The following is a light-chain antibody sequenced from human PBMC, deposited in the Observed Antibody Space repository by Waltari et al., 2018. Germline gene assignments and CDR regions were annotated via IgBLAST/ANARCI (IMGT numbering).Light chain of an antibody. V-gene: IGLV3-19*01. CDR1: SLRSYY. CDR3: NSRDSSGNHLV. Sequence: SSELTQDPAVSVALGQTVRITCPGDSLRSYYASWYQQKPGQAPVLVIYGKNNRPSGSPNRFSGSSSGNTASLTITGAQAEDEADYYCNSRDSSGNHLVFGGGTKLTVL. CDR2: GKN. J-gene: IGLJ2*01.